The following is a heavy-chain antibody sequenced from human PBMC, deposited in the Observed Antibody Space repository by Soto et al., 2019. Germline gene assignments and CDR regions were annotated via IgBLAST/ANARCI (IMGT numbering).Heavy chain of an antibody. V-gene: IGHV1-2*02. CDR2: INPNSGCT. CDR1: GYTFTGYY. Sequence: ASVKVSFKASGYTFTGYYMHWLRQAPGQGLEWMGWINPNSGCTNYAQKFQGRVTMTRDTSISTAYMELSRLRSDDTAVYYCARALYYYDSSGPKSDAFDIWGQGTMVTVSS. J-gene: IGHJ3*02. CDR3: ARALYYYDSSGPKSDAFDI. D-gene: IGHD3-22*01.